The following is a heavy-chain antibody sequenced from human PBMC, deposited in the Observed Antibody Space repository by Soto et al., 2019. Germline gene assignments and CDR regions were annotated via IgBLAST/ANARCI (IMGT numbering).Heavy chain of an antibody. Sequence: QVQLVQSGAEVKKPGSSVKVSCKASGGTFSSYAISWVRQAPGQGLEWMGGIIPIFGTANYAQKFQGRVTITADKSTSTAYMELSSLRSEDTAVYYCARDGCTNGVCYHYYYYGMDVWGQGTTVTVSS. CDR2: IIPIFGTA. V-gene: IGHV1-69*06. CDR1: GGTFSSYA. J-gene: IGHJ6*02. CDR3: ARDGCTNGVCYHYYYYGMDV. D-gene: IGHD2-8*01.